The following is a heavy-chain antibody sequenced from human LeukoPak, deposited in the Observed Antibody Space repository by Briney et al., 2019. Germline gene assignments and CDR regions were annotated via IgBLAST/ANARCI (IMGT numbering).Heavy chain of an antibody. Sequence: SETLSLTCTVSGGSISRYYWSWIRQPPGKGLEWIGYISYTGSTTYNSSLKSRVTISLDTSQNQFSLKLTSVPPADTAVYYCARTAMYYYGSETYYFFDYWGQGTLATVSS. CDR2: ISYTGST. V-gene: IGHV4-59*01. J-gene: IGHJ4*02. CDR1: GGSISRYY. CDR3: ARTAMYYYGSETYYFFDY. D-gene: IGHD3-10*01.